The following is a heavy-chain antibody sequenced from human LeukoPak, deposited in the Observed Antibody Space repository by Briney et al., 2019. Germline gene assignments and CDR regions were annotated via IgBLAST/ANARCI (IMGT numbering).Heavy chain of an antibody. CDR3: AKDRREDSYHAFDI. Sequence: PGGSLRLSCAASGFTFSSYSMNWVRQAPGKGLEWVAFIRYDGSNKYYADSVKGRFTISRDNSKNTLYLQMNSLRAEDTAVYYCAKDRREDSYHAFDIWGQGTMVTVSS. D-gene: IGHD1-26*01. CDR1: GFTFSSYS. CDR2: IRYDGSNK. J-gene: IGHJ3*02. V-gene: IGHV3-30*02.